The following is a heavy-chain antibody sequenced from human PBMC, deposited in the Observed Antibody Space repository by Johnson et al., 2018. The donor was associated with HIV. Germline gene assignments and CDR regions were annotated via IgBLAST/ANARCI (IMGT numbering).Heavy chain of an antibody. Sequence: QMLLVESGGGVVQPGRSLRISCAASGVTFSSYGMHWVRQAPGKGLEGVAFIRYDGNNKYYVDSVKCRFTISRDNAKNSLYLQMNSLRAEDTAVYYCARAYMARGSYYDAFDIRGEGTRGIVSS. CDR2: IRYDGNNK. J-gene: IGHJ3*02. CDR3: ARAYMARGSYYDAFDI. CDR1: GVTFSSYG. D-gene: IGHD1-26*01. V-gene: IGHV3-33*01.